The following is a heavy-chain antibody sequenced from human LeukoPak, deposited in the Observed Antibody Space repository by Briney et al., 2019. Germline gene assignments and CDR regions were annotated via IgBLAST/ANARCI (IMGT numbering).Heavy chain of an antibody. CDR1: GFTFSSYA. J-gene: IGHJ4*02. CDR3: ARVLRDASGYYDY. V-gene: IGHV3-64*01. CDR2: ISIHGGDT. D-gene: IGHD3-22*01. Sequence: PGGSLRLSCAASGFTFSSYAMHWVRQAPGKGLDYVSAISIHGGDTYYANSVKGRFTISRDNSKNTLYLQMGSLRAEDMAVYYCARVLRDASGYYDYWGQGTLVTVSS.